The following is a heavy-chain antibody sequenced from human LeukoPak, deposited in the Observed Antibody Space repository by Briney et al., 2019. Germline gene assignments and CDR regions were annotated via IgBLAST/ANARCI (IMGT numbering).Heavy chain of an antibody. CDR2: INHSGST. CDR3: ARNSALIVVVPAAIHFDY. Sequence: SETLSLTCAVYGGSFSGYYWSWIGQPQGKGLEWIGEINHSGSTNYNPSLKSRVTISVDTSKNQFSLKLSSVTAADTAVYYCARNSALIVVVPAAIHFDYWGQGTLVTVSS. D-gene: IGHD2-2*01. V-gene: IGHV4-34*01. J-gene: IGHJ4*02. CDR1: GGSFSGYY.